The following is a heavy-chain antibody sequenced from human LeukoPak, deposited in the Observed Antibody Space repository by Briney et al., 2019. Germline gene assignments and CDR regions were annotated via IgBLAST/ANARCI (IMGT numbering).Heavy chain of an antibody. CDR2: IRYDGSNK. Sequence: GGSLRLSCAASGFTFSSYGMHWVRQAPGKGLGWVAFIRYDGSNKYYADSVKGRFTISRDNSKNTLYLQMNSLRAEDTAVYYCAKDRVGYCIDGLCFPVDYWGQGTLVTVSS. V-gene: IGHV3-30*02. J-gene: IGHJ4*02. CDR3: AKDRVGYCIDGLCFPVDY. CDR1: GFTFSSYG. D-gene: IGHD2-8*01.